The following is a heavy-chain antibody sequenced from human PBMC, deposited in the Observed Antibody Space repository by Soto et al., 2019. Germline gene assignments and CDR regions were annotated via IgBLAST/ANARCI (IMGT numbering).Heavy chain of an antibody. J-gene: IGHJ5*02. V-gene: IGHV1-46*01. CDR2: INPSGGST. CDR1: GYTFTSYY. Sequence: GASVKVSCKASGYTFTSYYMHWVRQAPGQGLEWMGIINPSGGSTSYAQKFQGRVTMTRDTSTSTVYVELSSLRSEDTAVYYCARDLGTTFRAPNWFDPWGQGNLVTVSS. D-gene: IGHD3-16*01. CDR3: ARDLGTTFRAPNWFDP.